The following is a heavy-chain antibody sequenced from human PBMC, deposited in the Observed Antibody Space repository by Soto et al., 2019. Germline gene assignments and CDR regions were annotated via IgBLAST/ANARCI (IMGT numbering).Heavy chain of an antibody. V-gene: IGHV3-30-3*01. CDR3: ACSYTYRDSWFSD. CDR1: RFAFSNYA. Sequence: GGSLRLSCAASRFAFSNYALHWVRQAPGKGLEWVAVTSYDGNNKNYADSVKGRFTLSRDSSRSTLYLEMNTLRSEDTAVYFCACSYTYRDSWFSDWGQGALVTVSS. J-gene: IGHJ4*02. D-gene: IGHD6-13*01. CDR2: TSYDGNNK.